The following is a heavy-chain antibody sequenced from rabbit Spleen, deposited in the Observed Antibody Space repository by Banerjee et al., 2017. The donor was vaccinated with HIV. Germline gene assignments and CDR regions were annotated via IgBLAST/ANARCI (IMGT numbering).Heavy chain of an antibody. CDR2: IVAGSSGNT. V-gene: IGHV1S40*01. CDR1: GFSLSNNYD. Sequence: QSLQESGGDLVQPGASLTLTCTASGFSLSNNYDMCWVRQAPGKGLELSACIVAGSSGNTYYANWAKGRFTISKASSTTVTLQMTSLTAADTATYFCARDSGRYNNPINFWGPGTLVTVS. D-gene: IGHD1-1*01. CDR3: ARDSGRYNNPINF. J-gene: IGHJ6*01.